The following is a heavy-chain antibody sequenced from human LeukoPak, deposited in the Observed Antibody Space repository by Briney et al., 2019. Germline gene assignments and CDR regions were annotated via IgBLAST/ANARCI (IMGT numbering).Heavy chain of an antibody. Sequence: ASVKVSCKASGGTFSSYAISWVRQAPGQGLEWMGGIIPIFGTANYAQKFQGRVTITTDESTSTAYMELSSLRSEDTAVYYCARAGRGYCSSTSCYDYYCYMDVWGKGTTVTVSS. CDR3: ARAGRGYCSSTSCYDYYCYMDV. D-gene: IGHD2-2*01. CDR1: GGTFSSYA. J-gene: IGHJ6*03. V-gene: IGHV1-69*05. CDR2: IIPIFGTA.